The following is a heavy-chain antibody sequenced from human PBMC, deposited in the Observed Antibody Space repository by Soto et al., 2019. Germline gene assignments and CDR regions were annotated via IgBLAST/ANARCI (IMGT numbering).Heavy chain of an antibody. Sequence: SETLSLTCTVSGGSISSYYWSWIRQPPGKGLEWIGYIYYSGSTNYNPSLKSRVTISVDMSKNQFSLKLSSVTAADTAVYFCARLLVPAAFSYYYYIDVWGKGTTVTVSS. J-gene: IGHJ6*03. CDR2: IYYSGST. V-gene: IGHV4-59*08. CDR3: ARLLVPAAFSYYYYIDV. D-gene: IGHD2-2*01. CDR1: GGSISSYY.